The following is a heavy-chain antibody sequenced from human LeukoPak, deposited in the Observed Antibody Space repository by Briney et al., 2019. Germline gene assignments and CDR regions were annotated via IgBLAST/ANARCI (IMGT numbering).Heavy chain of an antibody. D-gene: IGHD2-21*02. V-gene: IGHV3-48*03. J-gene: IGHJ3*02. CDR2: ISSSGSTI. CDR1: GFTFSSYE. CDR3: ARTYIVVVTANAFDI. Sequence: GGSLRLSCAASGFTFSSYEMNWVRQAPGKGLKWVSYISSSGSTIYYADSVKGRFTISRDNAKNSLYLQMNSLRAEDTAVYYCARTYIVVVTANAFDIWGQGTMVTVSS.